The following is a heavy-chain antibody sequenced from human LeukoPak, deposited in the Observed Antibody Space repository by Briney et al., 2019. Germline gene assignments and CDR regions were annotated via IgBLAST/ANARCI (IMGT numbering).Heavy chain of an antibody. J-gene: IGHJ4*02. CDR3: ARDWFESGWHLDY. CDR2: ISKDGSHE. Sequence: GGSLRLSCAASGFAFSGFGMHWVRQPPGKGLEWVSLISKDGSHEFYADSVKGRFTISRDNFKNSLFLDMANLGPEDTAVYYCARDWFESGWHLDYWGQGALVTVSS. D-gene: IGHD6-19*01. V-gene: IGHV3-30*13. CDR1: GFAFSGFG.